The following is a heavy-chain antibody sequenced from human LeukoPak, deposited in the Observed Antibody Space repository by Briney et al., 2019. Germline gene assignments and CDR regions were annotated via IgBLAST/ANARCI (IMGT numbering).Heavy chain of an antibody. D-gene: IGHD4-17*01. J-gene: IGHJ4*02. CDR1: GLTVTNNY. CDR2: IYSNGDT. Sequence: GGSLRLSCAVSGLTVTNNYWNWVRQPPGKGPEWISLIYSNGDTRYADSVKGRFTFSRDNSKNTLYLQMNSLRAEDTAVYYCTYGDYPLTYWGQGTLVSVSS. CDR3: TYGDYPLTY. V-gene: IGHV3-66*01.